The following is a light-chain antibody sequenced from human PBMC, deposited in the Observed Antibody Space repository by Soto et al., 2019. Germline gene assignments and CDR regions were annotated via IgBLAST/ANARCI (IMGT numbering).Light chain of an antibody. V-gene: IGLV1-40*01. CDR2: GNT. J-gene: IGLJ7*01. CDR3: QSYDTRLGAEL. Sequence: QSVLTQPPSVSGAPGQRVTLSCTGSSSNFGARYDVHWYQHIPGKAPKLIIFGNTNRPSGVPDRFSGSRSGTSASLVIAGLQPEDEAHYYCQSYDTRLGAELFGGGTQLTVF. CDR1: SSNFGARYD.